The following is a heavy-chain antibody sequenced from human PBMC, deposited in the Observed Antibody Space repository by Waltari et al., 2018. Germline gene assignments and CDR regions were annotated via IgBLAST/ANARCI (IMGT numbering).Heavy chain of an antibody. Sequence: QVQLVQYGGEVRKPGASVKVSCKTSGYNFATYGITWARQAPGQGLEWLGRITVFNGNTNYAQNFQGRVTMTTDESTGTAYMELRSLRSDDTAVYYCARAYTNGWYGLNWGQGTLVTVSS. CDR3: ARAYTNGWYGLN. V-gene: IGHV1-18*01. D-gene: IGHD6-19*01. J-gene: IGHJ4*02. CDR1: GYNFATYG. CDR2: ITVFNGNT.